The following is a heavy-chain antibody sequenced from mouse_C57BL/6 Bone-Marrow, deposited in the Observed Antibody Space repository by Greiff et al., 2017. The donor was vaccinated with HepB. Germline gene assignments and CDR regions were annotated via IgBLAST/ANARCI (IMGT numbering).Heavy chain of an antibody. CDR1: GYTFTSYW. V-gene: IGHV1-61*01. CDR3: ATSSDYAMDY. CDR2: IYPSDSET. J-gene: IGHJ4*01. D-gene: IGHD1-1*01. Sequence: VQLQQPGAELVRPGSSVKLSCKASGYTFTSYWMDWVKQRPGQGLEWIGNIYPSDSETHYNQKFKDKATLTVDKSSSTAYMQLSSLTSEDSAVYYCATSSDYAMDYWGQGTSVTVSS.